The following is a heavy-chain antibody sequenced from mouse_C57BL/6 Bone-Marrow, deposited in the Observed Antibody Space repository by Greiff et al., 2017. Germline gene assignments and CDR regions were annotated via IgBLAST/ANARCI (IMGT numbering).Heavy chain of an antibody. V-gene: IGHV2-9*01. CDR3: AIDGYPWYFDV. D-gene: IGHD2-3*01. Sequence: QVQLQQSGPGLVAPSQCLSITCTVSGFSLTSYGVDWVGQPPGKGLEWLGVIWGGGSTNYNSAHLSSLSISNDNSKSQVFLKMNSLQTYDTAMYYCAIDGYPWYFDVWCTGTTVTVSS. J-gene: IGHJ1*03. CDR1: GFSLTSYG. CDR2: IWGGGST.